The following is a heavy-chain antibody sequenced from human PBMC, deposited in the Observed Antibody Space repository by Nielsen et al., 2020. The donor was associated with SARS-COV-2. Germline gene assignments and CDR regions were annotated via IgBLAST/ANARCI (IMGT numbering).Heavy chain of an antibody. J-gene: IGHJ4*02. CDR2: IWYDGSNK. D-gene: IGHD3-3*01. CDR3: ARGLYDFWSGLPSNY. V-gene: IGHV3-33*08. CDR1: GFTFSDYY. Sequence: GESLKISCAASGFTFSDYYMSWIRQAPGKGLEWVAVIWYDGSNKYYADSVKGRFTISRDNSKNTLYLQMNSLRAEDTAVYYCARGLYDFWSGLPSNYWGQGTLVTVSS.